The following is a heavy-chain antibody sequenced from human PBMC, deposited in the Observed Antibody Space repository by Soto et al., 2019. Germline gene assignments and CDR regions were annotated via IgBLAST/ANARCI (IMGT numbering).Heavy chain of an antibody. CDR2: IWYDGSNK. V-gene: IGHV3-33*01. J-gene: IGHJ4*02. CDR3: ARDQLRSGSSQFDY. Sequence: GGSLRLSCAASGFTFSSYGMHWVRQAPGKGLEWVAVIWYDGSNKYYADSVKGRFTISRDNSKNTLYLQMNSLRAEDTAVYYCARDQLRSGSSQFDYWGQGTLVTVSS. D-gene: IGHD3-10*01. CDR1: GFTFSSYG.